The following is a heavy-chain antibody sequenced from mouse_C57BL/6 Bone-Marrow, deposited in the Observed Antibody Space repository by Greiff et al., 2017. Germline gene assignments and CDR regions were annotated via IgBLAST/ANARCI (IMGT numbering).Heavy chain of an antibody. D-gene: IGHD1-3*01. J-gene: IGHJ4*01. V-gene: IGHV5-2*01. CDR3: ARGGVKDAMDY. CDR1: EYEFPSHD. Sequence: DVMLVESGGGLVQPGESLKLSCESNEYEFPSHDMSWVRKTPEKRLELVAAINSDGGSTYYPDTMERRFILSRDNTKKTLYLQMSSLRSEDTALYYCARGGVKDAMDYWGQGTSVTVSS. CDR2: INSDGGST.